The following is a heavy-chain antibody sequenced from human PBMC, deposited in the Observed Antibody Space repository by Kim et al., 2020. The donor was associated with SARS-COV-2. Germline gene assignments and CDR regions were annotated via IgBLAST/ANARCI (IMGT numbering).Heavy chain of an antibody. Sequence: SETLSLTCTVSGGSISSYYWSWVRQPPGKGLEWIGYIYYSGSTNYNPSPKSQVTISVDTSTNPFSLKLSPVTAADTAVDYCARLGQLAFGFDPWGQGTLVTVSS. CDR1: GGSISSYY. CDR2: IYYSGST. CDR3: ARLGQLAFGFDP. V-gene: IGHV4-59*08. D-gene: IGHD6-13*01. J-gene: IGHJ5*02.